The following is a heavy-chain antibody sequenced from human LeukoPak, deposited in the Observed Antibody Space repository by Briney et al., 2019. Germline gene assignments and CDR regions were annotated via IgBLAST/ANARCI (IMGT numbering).Heavy chain of an antibody. CDR3: ARSSSGTYHY. D-gene: IGHD3-10*01. V-gene: IGHV1-3*01. Sequence: GASVKVSCKTSGYNFPSYTMHWLRQAPGQSPEWMGSINGDNGNTSYSEKFQDRVTFTRNTSASSAYMKLSSLRFEDTAVYYCARSSSGTYHYWGQGTLVTVSS. J-gene: IGHJ4*02. CDR2: INGDNGNT. CDR1: GYNFPSYT.